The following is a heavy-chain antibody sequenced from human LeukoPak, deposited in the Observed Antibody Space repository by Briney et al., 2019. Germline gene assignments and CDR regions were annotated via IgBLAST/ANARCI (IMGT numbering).Heavy chain of an antibody. J-gene: IGHJ4*02. V-gene: IGHV1-69*05. CDR1: GYTFTGYY. CDR3: ARELPMYYYDSSGYMGG. D-gene: IGHD3-22*01. Sequence: SVKVSCKASGYTFTGYYMHWVRQAPGQGLEWMGGIIPIFGTANYAQKFQGRVTITTDESTSTAYMELSSLRSEDTAVYYCARELPMYYYDSSGYMGGWGQGTLVTVSS. CDR2: IIPIFGTA.